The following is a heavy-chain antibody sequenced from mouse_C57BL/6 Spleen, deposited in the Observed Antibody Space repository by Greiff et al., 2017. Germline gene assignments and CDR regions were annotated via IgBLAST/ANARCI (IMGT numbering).Heavy chain of an antibody. Sequence: EVKLQESGGDLVKPGGSLKLSCAASGFTFSSYGMSWVRQTPDKRLEWVATISSGGSYTYYPDSVKGRFTISRDNAKNTRYLQMSSLKSEDTAMYYCARKYDEDFAYWGQGTLVTVSA. J-gene: IGHJ3*01. V-gene: IGHV5-6*01. CDR1: GFTFSSYG. CDR2: ISSGGSYT. CDR3: ARKYDEDFAY. D-gene: IGHD2-14*01.